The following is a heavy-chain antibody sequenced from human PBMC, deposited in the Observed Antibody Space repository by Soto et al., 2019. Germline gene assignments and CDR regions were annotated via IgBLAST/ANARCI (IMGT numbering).Heavy chain of an antibody. V-gene: IGHV3-33*01. CDR2: IWYDGSNK. J-gene: IGHJ4*02. CDR3: ARDRRGSGSYYPLDY. D-gene: IGHD3-10*01. CDR1: GFTFSSYG. Sequence: GGSLRLSCAASGFTFSSYGMHWVRQAPGKGLEWVAVIWYDGSNKYYADSVKGRFTISRDNSKNTLYLQMNSLRAEDTAVYYCARDRRGSGSYYPLDYWGQGTLVTVSS.